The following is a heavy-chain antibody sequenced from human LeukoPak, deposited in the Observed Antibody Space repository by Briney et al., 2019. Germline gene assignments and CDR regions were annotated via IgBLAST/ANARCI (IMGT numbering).Heavy chain of an antibody. Sequence: PSETLSLTCTVSGGSMRSYYWSWIRQPPGKGLELIGYVYYSGTANYNPSLESRVTILVDTSKNQFSLNLSSVTAADTAVYYCARTKSGWYYSDYWGQGTLVSVS. D-gene: IGHD6-19*01. J-gene: IGHJ4*02. CDR2: VYYSGTA. V-gene: IGHV4-59*08. CDR1: GGSMRSYY. CDR3: ARTKSGWYYSDY.